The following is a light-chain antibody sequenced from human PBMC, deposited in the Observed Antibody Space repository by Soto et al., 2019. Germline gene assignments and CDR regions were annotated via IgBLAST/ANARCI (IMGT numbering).Light chain of an antibody. CDR2: DVS. V-gene: IGLV2-14*01. CDR3: SSYTRSRTLV. Sequence: QSVLTQPASVSGSPGQSITISCTGTSSDVGGYNYVSWYQQHPGKAPKLMIYDVSNRPSGVSNRFSGSKSGNTASLTISGLQAEDEDEYYCSSYTRSRTLVFGGGTQLTVL. CDR1: SSDVGGYNY. J-gene: IGLJ2*01.